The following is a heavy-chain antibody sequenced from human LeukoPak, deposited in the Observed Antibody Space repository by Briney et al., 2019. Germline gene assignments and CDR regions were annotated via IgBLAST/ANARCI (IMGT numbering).Heavy chain of an antibody. V-gene: IGHV3-30*01. Sequence: GGSLRLSCAASGSTFSTYSMHWVRQAPGRGLEWVAVISYDGIKKYYADSVKGRFTISRDNSRNTLYVEMDSLRAEDTAVYYCARDQGYGSGTYLDHWGQGTLVTVSS. CDR2: ISYDGIKK. J-gene: IGHJ4*02. CDR1: GSTFSTYS. D-gene: IGHD3-10*01. CDR3: ARDQGYGSGTYLDH.